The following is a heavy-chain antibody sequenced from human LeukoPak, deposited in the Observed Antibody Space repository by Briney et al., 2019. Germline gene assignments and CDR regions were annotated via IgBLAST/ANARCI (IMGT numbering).Heavy chain of an antibody. D-gene: IGHD4-23*01. J-gene: IGHJ4*02. V-gene: IGHV5-51*01. Sequence: GESLKISCKGSEYSFTNYWIAWVRQMPGKGLEWMGIIYPGDSDTRYSPSFQGQVTISADKSISTAYLQWSSLKASDTAMYYCARLRDRGGNRAFDYWGQGTLVTVSS. CDR1: EYSFTNYW. CDR2: IYPGDSDT. CDR3: ARLRDRGGNRAFDY.